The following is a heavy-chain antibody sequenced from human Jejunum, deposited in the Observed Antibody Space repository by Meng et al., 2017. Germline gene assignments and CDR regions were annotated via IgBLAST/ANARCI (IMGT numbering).Heavy chain of an antibody. V-gene: IGHV2-5*02. D-gene: IGHD6-19*01. CDR1: GFSLNTPKVG. CDR2: LYRDDDY. J-gene: IGHJ4*02. Sequence: SGLTLAKPTQTLTLTCTFSGFSLNTPKVGVGWFRQPPGKALEWLALLYRDDDYRYSPSLRSRLTFTKDTSRNQVVLTVTNMGPMDTATYFCAHGSGWLFDYWGQGALVTVSS. CDR3: AHGSGWLFDY.